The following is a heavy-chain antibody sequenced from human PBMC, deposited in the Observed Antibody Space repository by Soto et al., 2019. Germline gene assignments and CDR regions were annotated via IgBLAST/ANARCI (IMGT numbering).Heavy chain of an antibody. J-gene: IGHJ4*02. D-gene: IGHD2-8*01. CDR2: IGGSSGHI. Sequence: EVQLVESGGGLVKPGGSLRLSCAASGFTFSSYSMVWVRQAPEKGLEWVSSIGGSSGHIYYADSLKGRFTISRDNAKNSLYLQMTSLRVDDTAVYYGARTNGPYSNYFDYWGQGTLVTVSS. CDR1: GFTFSSYS. V-gene: IGHV3-21*01. CDR3: ARTNGPYSNYFDY.